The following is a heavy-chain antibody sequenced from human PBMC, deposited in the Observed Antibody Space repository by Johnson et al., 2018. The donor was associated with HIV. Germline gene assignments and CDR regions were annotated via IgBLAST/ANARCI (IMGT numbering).Heavy chain of an antibody. J-gene: IGHJ3*02. CDR3: ARDWSWRGSLKGGGAFDI. D-gene: IGHD1-26*01. V-gene: IGHV3-20*04. CDR2: INWNGGIT. CDR1: GFTVSRNY. Sequence: VHLVESGGGLVKPGGSLRLSCAGSGFTVSRNYMSWVRQAPGKGLEWVSGINWNGGITGYADSVKGRFTISRDNAKNSLYLQMNSLRAEDTAVFFCARDWSWRGSLKGGGAFDIWGQGTMVTVSS.